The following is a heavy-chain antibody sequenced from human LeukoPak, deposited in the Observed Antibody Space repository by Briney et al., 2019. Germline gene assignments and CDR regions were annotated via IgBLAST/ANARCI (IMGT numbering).Heavy chain of an antibody. CDR1: GGTFSSYA. V-gene: IGHV1-69*01. D-gene: IGHD2-21*02. CDR2: IIPIFGTA. Sequence: SVKVSCKASGGTFSSYAISWVRQAPGQGLEWMGGIIPIFGTANYARKFQGRVTITADESTSTAYMELSSLRSEDTAVYYCASPPGCGGDCYSGYFQHWGQGTLVTVSS. CDR3: ASPPGCGGDCYSGYFQH. J-gene: IGHJ1*01.